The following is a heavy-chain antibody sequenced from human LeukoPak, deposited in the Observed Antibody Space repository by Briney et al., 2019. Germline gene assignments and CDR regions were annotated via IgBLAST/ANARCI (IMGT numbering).Heavy chain of an antibody. J-gene: IGHJ3*02. V-gene: IGHV3-7*04. CDR3: ARVMTRRKGIVVVVAATGAFDI. Sequence: PGGSLRLSCTASGFTFSSYAMSWVRQAPGKGLEWVANIKQDGSEKYYVDSVKGRFTISRDNAKNSLYLQMNSLRAEDTAVYYCARVMTRRKGIVVVVAATGAFDIWGQGTMVTVSS. CDR1: GFTFSSYA. CDR2: IKQDGSEK. D-gene: IGHD2-15*01.